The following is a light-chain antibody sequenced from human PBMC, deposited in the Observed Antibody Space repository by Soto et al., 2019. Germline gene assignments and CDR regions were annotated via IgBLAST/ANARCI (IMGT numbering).Light chain of an antibody. CDR2: GNS. V-gene: IGLV1-40*01. CDR3: QSYDSSLSGSDWV. J-gene: IGLJ3*02. CDR1: SSNIGAGYD. Sequence: QSVLTQPPSVSGAPGQRVTISCTGSSSNIGAGYDVHWYQQLPGTAPKLLIYGNSNRPSAVPERFSGSKSGTSASLAITGLQAEDEADYYCQSYDSSLSGSDWVFGGGTKLTVL.